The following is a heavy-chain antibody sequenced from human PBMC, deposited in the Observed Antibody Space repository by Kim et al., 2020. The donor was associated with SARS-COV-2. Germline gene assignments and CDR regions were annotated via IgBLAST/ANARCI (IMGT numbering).Heavy chain of an antibody. CDR3: AKVTSYYADYVCLDY. Sequence: GGSLRLSCAASGFDFKNYAMNWVRQAPGKGLEWVSSIGGIDGGTYYADSVKGRFTISRDNSKNTLYLQMNSLRVDDTAIYYCAKVTSYYADYVCLDYWGQGTLVTVSS. V-gene: IGHV3-23*01. J-gene: IGHJ4*02. CDR2: IGGIDGGT. CDR1: GFDFKNYA. D-gene: IGHD4-17*01.